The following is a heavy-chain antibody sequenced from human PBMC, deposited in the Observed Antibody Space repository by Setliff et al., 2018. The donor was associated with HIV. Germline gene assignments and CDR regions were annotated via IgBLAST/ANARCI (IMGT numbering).Heavy chain of an antibody. CDR2: IYYSGSA. CDR1: RDSIRNGAYY. Sequence: SETLSLTCTVSRDSIRNGAYYGGWIRQPPGKGLEWIGSIYYSGSAYYNPSFKSRVTMSVDTSKNQFSLKLSSVTAADTAVYYCARDGELTDAFDIWGQGTMVTVSS. V-gene: IGHV4-39*07. D-gene: IGHD1-26*01. J-gene: IGHJ3*02. CDR3: ARDGELTDAFDI.